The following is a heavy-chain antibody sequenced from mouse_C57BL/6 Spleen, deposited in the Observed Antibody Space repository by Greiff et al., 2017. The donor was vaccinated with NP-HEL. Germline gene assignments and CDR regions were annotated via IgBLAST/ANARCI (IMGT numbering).Heavy chain of an antibody. CDR2: IDPSDSYT. V-gene: IGHV1-69*01. CDR3: AREGVYYALFAY. D-gene: IGHD2-1*01. CDR1: GYTFTSYW. Sequence: QVQLQQPGAELVMPGASVKLSCKASGYTFTSYWMHWVKQRPGQGLEWIGEIDPSDSYTNYNQKFKGKSTLTVDKSSSTAYMQLSSLTSEDSAVYYCAREGVYYALFAYWGQGTLVTVSA. J-gene: IGHJ3*01.